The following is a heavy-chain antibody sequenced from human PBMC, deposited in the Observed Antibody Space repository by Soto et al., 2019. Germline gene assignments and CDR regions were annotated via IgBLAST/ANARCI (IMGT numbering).Heavy chain of an antibody. V-gene: IGHV4-34*01. J-gene: IGHJ4*02. CDR3: ARGHYFRRGNFDY. CDR2: INHSGST. CDR1: GGSFSGYY. Sequence: QVQLQQWGAGLLKPSETLSLTCAVYGGSFSGYYWSWIRQPPGKGLEWIGEINHSGSTNYNPSPKSRGTLSVDTSKDQFSLKLSSVTAADTAVYYCARGHYFRRGNFDYWGQGTLVTDTS. D-gene: IGHD3-3*01.